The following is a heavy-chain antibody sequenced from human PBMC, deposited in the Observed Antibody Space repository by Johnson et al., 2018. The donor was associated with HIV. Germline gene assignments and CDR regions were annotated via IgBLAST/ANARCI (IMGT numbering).Heavy chain of an antibody. V-gene: IGHV3-30*03. J-gene: IGHJ3*02. CDR2: ISHDGSKK. CDR1: GFSFSDYY. CDR3: ARDRIVGWEPYDAFDI. D-gene: IGHD1-26*01. Sequence: QVQLVESGGGLVHTGGSLRLSCAASGFSFSDYYMTWIRQAPGKGLEWVAVISHDGSKKYYADSVKGRFTISRDNSKNTLYLQMNSLRAEDTALYYCARDRIVGWEPYDAFDIWDQGTMVTVSS.